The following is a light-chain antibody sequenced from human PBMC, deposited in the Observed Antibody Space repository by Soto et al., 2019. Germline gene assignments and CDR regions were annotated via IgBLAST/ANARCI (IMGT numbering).Light chain of an antibody. V-gene: IGLV2-23*02. Sequence: HSALTQPASVSGSPGQSITISCTGTSSNVGSYKLVSWYQQHPGKAPKLMIFEVNKRPSGVSNRFSGSKSGNTASLTISGLKVEDEGDYYCCSSGGSPTYVFGTGTKVTVL. J-gene: IGLJ1*01. CDR3: CSSGGSPTYV. CDR1: SSNVGSYKL. CDR2: EVN.